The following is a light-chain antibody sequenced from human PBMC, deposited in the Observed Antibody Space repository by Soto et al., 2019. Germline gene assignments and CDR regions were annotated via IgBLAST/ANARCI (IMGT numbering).Light chain of an antibody. CDR2: AAS. Sequence: DLQMTQSPSSLSASVGDRVTITCRASQGISNGLAWYQQKPGKVPKLLIYAASTLQPGVPSRFSGSGSGTDFTLTISSLQPEDVATYYCQKHNSAPHTFGQGTRLEMK. J-gene: IGKJ5*01. CDR1: QGISNG. V-gene: IGKV1-27*01. CDR3: QKHNSAPHT.